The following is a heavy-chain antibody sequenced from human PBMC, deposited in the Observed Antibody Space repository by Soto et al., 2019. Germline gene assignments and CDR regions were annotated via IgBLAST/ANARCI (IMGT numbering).Heavy chain of an antibody. Sequence: GGSLRLSCAASGFTFSGSAMHWVRQASGKGLEWVGRIRSKANSYATAYAASVKGRFTISRDDSKNTAYLQMNSLKTEDTAVYYCTRHLHGSGSYDAFDIWGQGTMVTVSS. CDR2: IRSKANSYAT. D-gene: IGHD3-10*01. V-gene: IGHV3-73*01. CDR1: GFTFSGSA. J-gene: IGHJ3*02. CDR3: TRHLHGSGSYDAFDI.